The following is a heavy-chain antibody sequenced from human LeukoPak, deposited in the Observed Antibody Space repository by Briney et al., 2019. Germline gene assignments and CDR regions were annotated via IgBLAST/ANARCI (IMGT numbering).Heavy chain of an antibody. D-gene: IGHD2/OR15-2a*01. Sequence: GGSLRLSCAASGFTFSSYEMNWVRQAPGKGLEWVSYISSSGSTIYYADSVKGRFTSSRDNAKNSGYLEMNSLGAEDTAVYYCATNLIGAGEYFQQWGQAPWSPSPQ. CDR1: GFTFSSYE. J-gene: IGHJ1*01. CDR2: ISSSGSTI. CDR3: ATNLIGAGEYFQQ. V-gene: IGHV3-48*03.